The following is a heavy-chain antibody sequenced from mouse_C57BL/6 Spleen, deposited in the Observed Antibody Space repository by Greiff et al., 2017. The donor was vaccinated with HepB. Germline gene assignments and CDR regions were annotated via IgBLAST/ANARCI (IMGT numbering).Heavy chain of an antibody. CDR3: ARSDYYGSRGNFDY. J-gene: IGHJ2*01. CDR1: GFNIKDSY. D-gene: IGHD1-1*01. V-gene: IGHV14-2*01. CDR2: IDPEDGET. Sequence: EVKLQASGAELVTPGASVTLSCTASGFNIKDSYMPWLQLRTEQGLEWIVRIDPEDGETKYAPKFQGKATITADTSSNTAYLQLSSLTSEDTAVYYCARSDYYGSRGNFDYWGQGTTLTVSS.